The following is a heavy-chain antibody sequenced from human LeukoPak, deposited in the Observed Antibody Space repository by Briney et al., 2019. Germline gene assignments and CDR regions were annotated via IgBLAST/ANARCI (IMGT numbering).Heavy chain of an antibody. CDR2: ISYDGSNK. Sequence: GSLRLSCAASGWTFSSYAMHWVRQAPGNGLEWVAVISYDGSNKYYADSVKGRFTISRDNSKNTLYLQMNSLRAEDTAVYYCARAAMVREAFDYWGQGTLVTVSS. J-gene: IGHJ4*02. V-gene: IGHV3-30*04. CDR3: ARAAMVREAFDY. D-gene: IGHD5-18*01. CDR1: GWTFSSYA.